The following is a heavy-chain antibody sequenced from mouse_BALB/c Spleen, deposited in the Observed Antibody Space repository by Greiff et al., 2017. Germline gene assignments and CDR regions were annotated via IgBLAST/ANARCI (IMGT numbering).Heavy chain of an antibody. V-gene: IGHV5-4*02. D-gene: IGHD2-4*01. CDR1: GFTFSDYY. CDR3: ARPEDYENYFDY. CDR2: ISDGGSYT. Sequence: EVKVEESGGGLVKPGGSLKLSCAASGFTFSDYYMYWVRQTPEKRLEWVATISDGGSYTYYPDTVKGRFTISRDNAKNTLYLQMSSLKSEDTAMYYCARPEDYENYFDYWGQGTTLTVSS. J-gene: IGHJ2*01.